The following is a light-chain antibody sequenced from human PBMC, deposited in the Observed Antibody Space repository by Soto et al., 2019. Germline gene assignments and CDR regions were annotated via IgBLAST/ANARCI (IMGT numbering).Light chain of an antibody. CDR2: RNH. CDR1: RSNIGTHA. V-gene: IGLV1-44*01. Sequence: QSVLTQSPSASVTPGQRGTISCSGSRSNIGTHAVNWYQQLPGTAPTLLTWRNHQRPSGVPDRFSGSKSGTSASLAISGPQAEDEADYYCAAWDDSLRAVVFGGGTKLTVL. CDR3: AAWDDSLRAVV. J-gene: IGLJ2*01.